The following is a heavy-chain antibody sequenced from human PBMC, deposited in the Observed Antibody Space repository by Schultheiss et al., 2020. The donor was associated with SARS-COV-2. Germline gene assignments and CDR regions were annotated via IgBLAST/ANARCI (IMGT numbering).Heavy chain of an antibody. CDR3: AKGRPRGRQQLVHYYYGMDV. V-gene: IGHV4-61*02. Sequence: SCTVSGGSISSGSYYWSWIRQPAGKGLEWIGRVYASGSFKYNPSLKSRVTISVDKSKNHFSLKLSSVTAADTAVYYCAKGRPRGRQQLVHYYYGMDVWGQGTTVTVSS. J-gene: IGHJ6*02. D-gene: IGHD6-13*01. CDR1: GGSISSGSYY. CDR2: VYASGSF.